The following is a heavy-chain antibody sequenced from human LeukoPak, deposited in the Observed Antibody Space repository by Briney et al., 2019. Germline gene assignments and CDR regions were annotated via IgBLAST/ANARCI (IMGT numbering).Heavy chain of an antibody. CDR2: SYSDDST. V-gene: IGHV3-66*01. CDR1: GFTVSSNY. J-gene: IGHJ4*02. D-gene: IGHD2-21*02. Sequence: PGGSLRLSCAASGFTVSSNYMSWVRQAPGKGLDWFSVSYSDDSTYYADSVKGRFTISRDNSKNTLYLQMNSLRAEHTVVFYCAKSSAYCGGDCYFDHWGQGTLVTVSS. CDR3: AKSSAYCGGDCYFDH.